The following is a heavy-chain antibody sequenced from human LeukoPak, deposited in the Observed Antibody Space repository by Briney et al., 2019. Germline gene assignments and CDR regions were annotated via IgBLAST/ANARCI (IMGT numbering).Heavy chain of an antibody. D-gene: IGHD2-15*01. V-gene: IGHV3-23*01. CDR3: VKTIGYCSGGSCYPFDY. CDR1: GFTVSSDH. CDR2: IRGSGGST. J-gene: IGHJ4*02. Sequence: PGGSLRLSCAASGFTVSSDHMSWVRQAPGKGLEWVSAIRGSGGSTYYADSVKGRFTISRDNSKNTLYLQMNSLRAEDTAVYYCVKTIGYCSGGSCYPFDYWGQGTLVTVSS.